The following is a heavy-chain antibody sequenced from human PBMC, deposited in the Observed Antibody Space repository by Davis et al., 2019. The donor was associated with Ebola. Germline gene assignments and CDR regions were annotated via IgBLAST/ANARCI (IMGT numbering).Heavy chain of an antibody. Sequence: PGGSLRPSCQASGFTFSSDAMSWVRQAPGKGLEWGSAISGSGGSTYYADSVKGRFTISRDNSKHTLYLQMNSLRAEDTAVYYCAKDIVVVPAAMGDVWGQGTTVTVSS. CDR2: ISGSGGST. V-gene: IGHV3-23*01. D-gene: IGHD2-2*01. CDR3: AKDIVVVPAAMGDV. CDR1: GFTFSSDA. J-gene: IGHJ6*02.